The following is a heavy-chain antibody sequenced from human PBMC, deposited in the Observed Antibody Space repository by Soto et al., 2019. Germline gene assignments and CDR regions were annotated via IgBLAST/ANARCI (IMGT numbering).Heavy chain of an antibody. CDR1: GGSFSGYY. D-gene: IGHD3-3*01. CDR2: INHSGST. J-gene: IGHJ6*02. V-gene: IGHV4-34*01. CDR3: ARGTFKYYDFWSGYHQTPIYYYHGMDV. Sequence: PSETLSLTCAVYGGSFSGYYWSWIRQPPGKGLEWIGEINHSGSTNYNPSLKSRVTISVDTSKNQFSLKLSSVTAAETAVYYCARGTFKYYDFWSGYHQTPIYYYHGMDVWGQGTTVTVSS.